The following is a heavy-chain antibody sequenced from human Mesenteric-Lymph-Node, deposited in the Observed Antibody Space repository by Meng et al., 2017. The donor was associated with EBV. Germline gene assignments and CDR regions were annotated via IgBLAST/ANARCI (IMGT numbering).Heavy chain of an antibody. Sequence: QVQLIQSGTEVKKPXASVQGSWRASGDTFATYGINWVRQAPGQGLEWMGWINTYNGKTNYAQKFQGRVTMTTDTSTTTAYMDLRSLRSDDTAVYFCARGPITFGESLSADWGQGTLGTVSS. V-gene: IGHV1-18*01. CDR1: GDTFATYG. CDR3: ARGPITFGESLSAD. D-gene: IGHD3-16*01. CDR2: INTYNGKT. J-gene: IGHJ4*02.